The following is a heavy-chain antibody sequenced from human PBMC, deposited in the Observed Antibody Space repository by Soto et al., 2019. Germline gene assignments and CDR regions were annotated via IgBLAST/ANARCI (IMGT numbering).Heavy chain of an antibody. Sequence: GGSLRLSCAASGFSFSSYAMSWVRQAPGKGLEWVSAISGSGGSTYYADSVKGRFTISRDNSKNTLYLQMNSLRAEDTAVYYCAKVYQMYYDFWSGYYGPVYFDYWGQGTLVTVSS. J-gene: IGHJ4*02. V-gene: IGHV3-23*01. CDR2: ISGSGGST. CDR1: GFSFSSYA. CDR3: AKVYQMYYDFWSGYYGPVYFDY. D-gene: IGHD3-3*01.